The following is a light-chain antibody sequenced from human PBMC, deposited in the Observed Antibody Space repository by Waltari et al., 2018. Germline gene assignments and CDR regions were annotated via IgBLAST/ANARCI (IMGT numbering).Light chain of an antibody. CDR1: SSDVGGYNY. J-gene: IGLJ1*01. CDR3: SSYTSSNTYV. CDR2: DVS. Sequence: QSALTQPASVSGSPGQSITISCTGTSSDVGGYNYVSWHQQNPGKAPKLMIYDVSNRPSGVSNRFSGSKSGNTASLTISGLQAEDEADYYCSSYTSSNTYVFGTGTKVTVL. V-gene: IGLV2-14*03.